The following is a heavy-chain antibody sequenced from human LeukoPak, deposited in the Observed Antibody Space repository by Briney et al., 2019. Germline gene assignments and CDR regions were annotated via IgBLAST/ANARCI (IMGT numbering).Heavy chain of an antibody. Sequence: SETLSLTCTVSGGSINSGSYYWSWIRQPAGKGLEWIGRIYTSGSTNYNPSLKSRVTISVDTSKNQFSLKLSSVTAAGTAVYYCARDSYCSSTSCYDAFDIWGQGTMVTVSS. D-gene: IGHD2-2*01. CDR3: ARDSYCSSTSCYDAFDI. CDR2: IYTSGST. V-gene: IGHV4-61*02. J-gene: IGHJ3*02. CDR1: GGSINSGSYY.